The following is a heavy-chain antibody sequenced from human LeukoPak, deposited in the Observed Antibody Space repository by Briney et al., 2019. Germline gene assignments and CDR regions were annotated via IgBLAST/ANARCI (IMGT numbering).Heavy chain of an antibody. J-gene: IGHJ4*02. CDR3: ARDRYCSGGSCYSGQFDY. D-gene: IGHD2-15*01. V-gene: IGHV3-21*01. CDR2: ISSSSSYI. Sequence: GGSLRLSCAASGFTFSSYSMNWVRQAPGKGLEWVSSISSSSSYIYYADSVKGRFTISRDNAKNSLYLQMNSLRAEDTAVYYCARDRYCSGGSCYSGQFDYWGQGTLVTVSS. CDR1: GFTFSSYS.